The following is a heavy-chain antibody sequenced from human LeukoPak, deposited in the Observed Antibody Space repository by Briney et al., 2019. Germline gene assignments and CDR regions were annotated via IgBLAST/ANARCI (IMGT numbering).Heavy chain of an antibody. J-gene: IGHJ4*02. CDR1: GGSISSNNYY. V-gene: IGHV4-39*02. D-gene: IGHD3-16*02. Sequence: SSETLSLTCTVSGGSISSNNYYWGWIRQPPGKGLEWIGSLYHTGSAYYNPSLKSRVTISMDVSKNHFSLKLSSVTAADTAVYYCARTYDYVWGSYRSHSFDSWGQGTLVTVSS. CDR2: LYHTGSA. CDR3: ARTYDYVWGSYRSHSFDS.